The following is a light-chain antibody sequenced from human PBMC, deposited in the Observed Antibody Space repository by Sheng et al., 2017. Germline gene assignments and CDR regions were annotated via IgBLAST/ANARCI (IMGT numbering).Light chain of an antibody. CDR2: DVS. CDR1: SSDFGGYNY. V-gene: IGLV2-14*03. CDR3: SSYTSSTTGV. Sequence: QSALTQPASVSGSPGQSITISCTGTSSDFGGYNYVSWYQQHPGKVPKLMIYDVSYRPSGISNRFSGSKSGNTASLTISGLQAEDEADYYCSSYTSSTTGVFGTGTKVTVL. J-gene: IGLJ1*01.